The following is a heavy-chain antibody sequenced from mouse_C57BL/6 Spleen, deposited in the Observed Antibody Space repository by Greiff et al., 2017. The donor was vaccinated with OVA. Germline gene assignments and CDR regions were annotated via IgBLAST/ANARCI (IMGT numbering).Heavy chain of an antibody. D-gene: IGHD1-1*01. Sequence: VQLQQPGAELVKPGASVKLSCKASGYTFTSYWMHWVKQRPGQGLEWIGMIHPNSGSTNYNEKFKSKATLTVDKSSSTAYMQLSSLTSEDSAVYDCARSPYGSRDAMDDWGQGTSVTVSS. J-gene: IGHJ4*01. CDR3: ARSPYGSRDAMDD. CDR2: IHPNSGST. V-gene: IGHV1-64*01. CDR1: GYTFTSYW.